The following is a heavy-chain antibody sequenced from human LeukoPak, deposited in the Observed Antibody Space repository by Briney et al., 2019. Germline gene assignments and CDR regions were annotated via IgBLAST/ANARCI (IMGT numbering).Heavy chain of an antibody. CDR1: GFTFNSYN. D-gene: IGHD3-22*01. V-gene: IGHV3-48*01. Sequence: GGSLRLSCGASGFTFNSYNMNWVRQAPGKGLEWVSYISSSSSIIYYTDSVKDRFTISRDNAKNSLYLQMNSLRAEDTAMYFCAGDDSSGYFFDFWGQGTLVTVSS. J-gene: IGHJ4*02. CDR3: AGDDSSGYFFDF. CDR2: ISSSSSII.